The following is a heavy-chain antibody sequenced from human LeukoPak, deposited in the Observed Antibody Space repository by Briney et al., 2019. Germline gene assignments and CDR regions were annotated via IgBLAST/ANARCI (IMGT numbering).Heavy chain of an antibody. J-gene: IGHJ5*02. Sequence: ASVKVSCKASGYTFTSYGISWVRQASGQGLEWMGWISAYNGNTNYAQKLQGRVTMTTDTSTSTAYMELRSLRSDDTAVYYCARGEQQLVRFWFDPWGQGTLVTVSS. CDR3: ARGEQQLVRFWFDP. CDR2: ISAYNGNT. D-gene: IGHD6-13*01. V-gene: IGHV1-18*01. CDR1: GYTFTSYG.